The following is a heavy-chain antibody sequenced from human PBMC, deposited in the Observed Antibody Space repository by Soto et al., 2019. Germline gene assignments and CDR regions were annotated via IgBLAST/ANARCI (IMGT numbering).Heavy chain of an antibody. V-gene: IGHV3-30*03. CDR2: ISYDGSNK. D-gene: IGHD3-10*01. CDR1: GFTFSSYG. J-gene: IGHJ4*02. Sequence: GGSLRLSCAASGFTFSSYGMHWVRQAPGKGLEWVAVISYDGSNKYYADSVKGRFTISRDNSKNTLYLQMNSLRAEDTAVYYCALLWFGEFLPFDYWGQGTLVTVSS. CDR3: ALLWFGEFLPFDY.